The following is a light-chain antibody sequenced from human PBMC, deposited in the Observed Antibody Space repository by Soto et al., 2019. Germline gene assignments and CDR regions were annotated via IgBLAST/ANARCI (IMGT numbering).Light chain of an antibody. Sequence: VLTQTPGTLSLSPGERATLSCRASQSVSSAYLAWYQQKPGQAPRLLIYDVSSRATGIPDRFSGSGSGTDFTLTVSRLEPEDFAVYYCQQYGSSPETFGQGTKVAIK. CDR3: QQYGSSPET. V-gene: IGKV3-20*01. CDR2: DVS. CDR1: QSVSSAY. J-gene: IGKJ1*01.